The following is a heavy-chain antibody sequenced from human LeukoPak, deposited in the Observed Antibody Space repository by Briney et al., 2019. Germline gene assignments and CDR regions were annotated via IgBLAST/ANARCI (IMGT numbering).Heavy chain of an antibody. V-gene: IGHV3-30*04. CDR2: ISYDGSND. CDR3: ARDSGVVPVAMTPLRIHWYFDL. J-gene: IGHJ2*01. D-gene: IGHD2-2*01. CDR1: GFTFSSYP. Sequence: PGGSLRLSCAASGFTFSSYPMHWVRQTPGKGLEWVAVISYDGSNDYYADSVKGRFTISRDNSKNTLYLQMNSLSAEDTAVYYCARDSGVVPVAMTPLRIHWYFDLWGRGTLVTVSS.